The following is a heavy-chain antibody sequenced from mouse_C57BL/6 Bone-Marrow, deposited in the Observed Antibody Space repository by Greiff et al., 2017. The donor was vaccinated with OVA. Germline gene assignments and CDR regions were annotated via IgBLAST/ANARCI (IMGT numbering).Heavy chain of an antibody. V-gene: IGHV5-6*01. Sequence: EVHLVESGGDLVKPGGSLKLSCAASGFTFSSYGMSWVRQTPDKRLEWVATISSGGSYPYYPDSVKGRFTISRDNAKNTLYLQMSSLKSEDTAMYYCARHLNWDGYWGQGTTLTVSS. CDR1: GFTFSSYG. CDR2: ISSGGSYP. CDR3: ARHLNWDGY. J-gene: IGHJ2*01. D-gene: IGHD4-1*01.